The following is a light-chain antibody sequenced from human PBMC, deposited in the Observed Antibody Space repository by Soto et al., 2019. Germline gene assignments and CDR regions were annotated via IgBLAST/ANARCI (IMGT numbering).Light chain of an antibody. CDR3: CSYAGSSTSRV. CDR2: EGD. CDR1: SSDVGSYNL. J-gene: IGLJ1*01. Sequence: QSALTQPASVSGSLGQSITISCTGTSSDVGSYNLVSWYQQHPGKAPKLMIYEGDKRPSGVSNRFSGSKSGNTASLTISGLQAEDEADYFCCSYAGSSTSRVFGTGTKVTVL. V-gene: IGLV2-23*01.